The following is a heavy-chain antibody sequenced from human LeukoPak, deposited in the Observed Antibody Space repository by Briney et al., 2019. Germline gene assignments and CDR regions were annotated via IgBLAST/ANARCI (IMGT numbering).Heavy chain of an antibody. CDR2: VYYSGST. Sequence: SETLSLTCVVSGGSVSGYYWGWIRQPPGRGLEWIGYVYYSGSTNYNPSFKSRITVSVDTSRNQFSLQLSSVTAADTAVYYCARIHRYCSGGACYVLDNWGQGTLVAVSS. J-gene: IGHJ4*02. V-gene: IGHV4-59*02. CDR1: GGSVSGYY. CDR3: ARIHRYCSGGACYVLDN. D-gene: IGHD2-15*01.